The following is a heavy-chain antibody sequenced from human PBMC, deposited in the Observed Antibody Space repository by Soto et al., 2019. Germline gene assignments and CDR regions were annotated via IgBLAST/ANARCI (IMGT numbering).Heavy chain of an antibody. D-gene: IGHD2-2*01. CDR1: GYTFTSYA. Sequence: GASVKVSCKASGYTFTSYAITWVRQAPGQGLEWMGWISGYNGNTKYAQKLQGRVTMTTDTSTSTAYMEMRSLRSDDTAVYYCAREVVPAAIGYYYYYGMDVWGQGTTVTVSS. J-gene: IGHJ6*02. CDR2: ISGYNGNT. CDR3: AREVVPAAIGYYYYYGMDV. V-gene: IGHV1-18*04.